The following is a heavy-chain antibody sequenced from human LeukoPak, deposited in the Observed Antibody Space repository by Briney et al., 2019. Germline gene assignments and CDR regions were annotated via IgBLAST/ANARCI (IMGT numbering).Heavy chain of an antibody. CDR1: GFTFSSYW. CDR2: IKQDGSEK. D-gene: IGHD3-10*01. Sequence: PGGSLRLSCAASGFTFSSYWMSWVRQAPGKGLEWVANIKQDGSEKYYVDSVKGRFTISRDNAKNSLYLQMNSLRAEDTAVYYCARDYYYGSDDAFDIWGQGTMVTVSS. V-gene: IGHV3-7*01. J-gene: IGHJ3*02. CDR3: ARDYYYGSDDAFDI.